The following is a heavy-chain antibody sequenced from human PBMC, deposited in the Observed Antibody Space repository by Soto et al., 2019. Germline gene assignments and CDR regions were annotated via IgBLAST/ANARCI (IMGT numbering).Heavy chain of an antibody. J-gene: IGHJ6*02. D-gene: IGHD6-13*01. CDR2: IIPILGIA. Sequence: GASVKVACKASGGTFSSYTISWVRQAPGQGLEWMGRIIPILGIANYAQKFQGRVTITADKSTSTAYMELSSLRSEDTAVYYCARGDSSPGDYYYGMDVWGQGTTVTGSS. V-gene: IGHV1-69*02. CDR1: GGTFSSYT. CDR3: ARGDSSPGDYYYGMDV.